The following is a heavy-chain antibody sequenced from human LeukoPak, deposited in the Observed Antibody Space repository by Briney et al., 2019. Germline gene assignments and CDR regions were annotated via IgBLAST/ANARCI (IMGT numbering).Heavy chain of an antibody. D-gene: IGHD2-15*01. J-gene: IGHJ6*03. V-gene: IGHV3-23*01. CDR3: ARVRGYCSGGSCYSPYYYYYYYMDV. Sequence: PGGSLRLSCAASGFTFSSYAMSWIRQAPGEGLEWVSTISGSGDSTYYADSVKGRFTISRDNSKNTLYLQMNSLRAEDTAVYYCARVRGYCSGGSCYSPYYYYYYYMDVWGKGTTVTVSS. CDR1: GFTFSSYA. CDR2: ISGSGDST.